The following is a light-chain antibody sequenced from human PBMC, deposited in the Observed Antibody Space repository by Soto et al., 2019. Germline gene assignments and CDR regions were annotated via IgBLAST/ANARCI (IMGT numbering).Light chain of an antibody. V-gene: IGKV3-15*01. Sequence: EIVMTQSPATLSVSPGERATLSCRASQSVSGNLAWYQQKPGQAPRLLIYDASNRATGFSARFSGSGSGTEFTLTISSLQSEDFAVYYCQQYNQWPSWTFAQGTKVDIK. CDR2: DAS. J-gene: IGKJ1*01. CDR3: QQYNQWPSWT. CDR1: QSVSGN.